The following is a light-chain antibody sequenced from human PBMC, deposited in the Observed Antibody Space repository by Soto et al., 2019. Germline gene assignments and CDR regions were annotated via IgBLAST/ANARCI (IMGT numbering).Light chain of an antibody. J-gene: IGKJ3*01. Sequence: EIVLTQSPGTLSLSPGERATLSCRASQSVSNRYLAWYQQKPGQAPRLLIYGASSRATGIPDRFSGSGSGTDFTLTISRLEPEDFAVYYCQQYGSSPPAFTFGPGTKVDIK. CDR2: GAS. CDR3: QQYGSSPPAFT. CDR1: QSVSNRY. V-gene: IGKV3-20*01.